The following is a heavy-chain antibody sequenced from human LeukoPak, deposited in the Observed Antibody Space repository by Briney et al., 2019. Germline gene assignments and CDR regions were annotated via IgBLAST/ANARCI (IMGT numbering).Heavy chain of an antibody. Sequence: ASVKVSCKASGYTFTSYGISWVRQAPGQGLEWMGWISAYNGNTNYAQKLQGRVTMTTDTSTSTAYMELRSLRSDDTAVYYCARDSRRNYGDPIYYFDYWGQGTLVTVSS. J-gene: IGHJ4*02. CDR1: GYTFTSYG. CDR2: ISAYNGNT. D-gene: IGHD4-17*01. CDR3: ARDSRRNYGDPIYYFDY. V-gene: IGHV1-18*01.